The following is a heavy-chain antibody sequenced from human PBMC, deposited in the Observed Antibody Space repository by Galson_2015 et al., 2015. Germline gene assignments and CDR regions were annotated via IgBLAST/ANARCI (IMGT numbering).Heavy chain of an antibody. J-gene: IGHJ4*02. CDR3: ARGLYSGYDYASLDY. V-gene: IGHV1-69*06. Sequence: SVKVSCKASGGTFSSYAISWVRQAPGQGLEWMGGIIPIFGTANYAQKFQGRVTITADKSTSTAYMELSSPRSEDTAVYYCARGLYSGYDYASLDYWGQGTLVTVSS. CDR2: IIPIFGTA. CDR1: GGTFSSYA. D-gene: IGHD5-12*01.